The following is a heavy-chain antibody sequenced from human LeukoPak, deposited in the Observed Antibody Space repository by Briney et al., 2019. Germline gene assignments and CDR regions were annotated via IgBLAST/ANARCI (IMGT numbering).Heavy chain of an antibody. V-gene: IGHV3-23*01. D-gene: IGHD3-3*01. CDR2: ISGSGGST. CDR3: ARRRGYYDYYGMDV. Sequence: GGSLRLSCAASGFTFSSYAMSWVRQAPGKGLEWVSAISGSGGSTYYADSVKGRFTISRDNSKNTLYLQMNSLRAKDTAVYYCARRRGYYDYYGMDVWGQGTTVTVSS. J-gene: IGHJ6*02. CDR1: GFTFSSYA.